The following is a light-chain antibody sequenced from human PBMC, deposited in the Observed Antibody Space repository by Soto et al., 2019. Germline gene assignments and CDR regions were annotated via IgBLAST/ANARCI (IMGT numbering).Light chain of an antibody. J-gene: IGKJ2*01. V-gene: IGKV1-39*01. Sequence: DIQMTQSPSSLSASVGDRVTITCRASQSISSNLNWYQQKAGKAPNLQIYAASRWQRGVPSRFSGSGYGTDFTLTISSLQPENLAIYYCQQTYSTSPYTVGRGTKVEI. CDR2: AAS. CDR1: QSISSN. CDR3: QQTYSTSPYT.